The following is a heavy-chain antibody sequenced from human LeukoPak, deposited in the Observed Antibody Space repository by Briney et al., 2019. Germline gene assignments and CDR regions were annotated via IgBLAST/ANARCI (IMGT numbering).Heavy chain of an antibody. Sequence: PGGPLRLSCEASGFTFSGFWMHWVRQTPGKGLVWVSRINGDGTITNYADFVKGRFTISRDNAKNTLSLQMNSLRAEDTAVYYCARLGATRAFDVWGQGTMVSVSS. J-gene: IGHJ3*01. CDR3: ARLGATRAFDV. D-gene: IGHD1-26*01. CDR1: GFTFSGFW. V-gene: IGHV3-74*01. CDR2: INGDGTIT.